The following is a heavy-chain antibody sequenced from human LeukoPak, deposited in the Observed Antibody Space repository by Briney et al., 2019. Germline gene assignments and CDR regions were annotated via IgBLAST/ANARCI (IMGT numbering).Heavy chain of an antibody. CDR3: ARGITMVREGFDY. V-gene: IGHV1-69*13. CDR1: GGTFSKYS. J-gene: IGHJ4*02. D-gene: IGHD3-10*01. Sequence: SVKVSCKASGGTFSKYSISWVRQRPGQGLEWMGGIIPIFGTANYAQKFQGRVTITADESTSTAYMELSSLRSEDTAVYYCARGITMVREGFDYWGQGTLVTVSS. CDR2: IIPIFGTA.